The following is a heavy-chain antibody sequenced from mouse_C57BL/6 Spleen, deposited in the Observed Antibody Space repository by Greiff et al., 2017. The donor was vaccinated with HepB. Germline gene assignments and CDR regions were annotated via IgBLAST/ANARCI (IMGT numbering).Heavy chain of an antibody. D-gene: IGHD2-5*01. J-gene: IGHJ2*01. CDR3: MRQSYSNYFDY. V-gene: IGHV10-1*01. CDR1: GFSFNTYA. Sequence: EVQLVESGGGLVQPKGSLKLSCAASGFSFNTYAMNWVRQAPGKGLEWVARIRSKSNNYATYYADSVKDRFTISRDDSESMLYLQMNNLKTEDTAMYYCMRQSYSNYFDYWGQGTTLTVSS. CDR2: IRSKSNNYAT.